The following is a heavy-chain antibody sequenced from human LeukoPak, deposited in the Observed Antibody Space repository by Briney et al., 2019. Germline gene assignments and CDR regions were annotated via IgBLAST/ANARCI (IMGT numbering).Heavy chain of an antibody. Sequence: VASVKVSCTTSGYTFTGYYVHWVRRAPGQGLEWMGRINPNSGGTNYAQKFQGWVTMTRDTSISTAYMELSRLRSDDTAVYYCVRAYGGNSFFDYWGQGTLVTVSS. CDR3: VRAYGGNSFFDY. CDR1: GYTFTGYY. V-gene: IGHV1-2*04. CDR2: INPNSGGT. J-gene: IGHJ4*02. D-gene: IGHD4-23*01.